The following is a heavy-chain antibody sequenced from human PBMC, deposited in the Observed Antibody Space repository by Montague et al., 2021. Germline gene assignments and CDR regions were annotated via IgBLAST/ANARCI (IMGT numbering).Heavy chain of an antibody. D-gene: IGHD1-1*01. V-gene: IGHV4-59*13. Sequence: SETLSLTCTVSGGSISNYFWTWIRQPPGKGLEWIGFISYRGTTNFNPSLKSRVTISLDTSKNQFSLNLSSVTAADTAVYYCARDTTTDGFDIWGQGTMVTVSS. CDR2: ISYRGTT. CDR1: GGSISNYF. J-gene: IGHJ3*02. CDR3: ARDTTTDGFDI.